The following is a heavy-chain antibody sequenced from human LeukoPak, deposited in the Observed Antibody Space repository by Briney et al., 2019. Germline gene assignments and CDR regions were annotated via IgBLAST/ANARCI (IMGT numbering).Heavy chain of an antibody. V-gene: IGHV1-18*01. D-gene: IGHD3-22*01. Sequence: ASVKVSCKASGYTFTSYGISWVRQAPGQGLEWMGWISAYSGNTNYAQKFQGRVTMTTDTSTSTAYMELRSLRSDDTAVYYCATGSSGYYYDRHGMDVWGQGTTVTVSS. CDR1: GYTFTSYG. CDR3: ATGSSGYYYDRHGMDV. J-gene: IGHJ6*02. CDR2: ISAYSGNT.